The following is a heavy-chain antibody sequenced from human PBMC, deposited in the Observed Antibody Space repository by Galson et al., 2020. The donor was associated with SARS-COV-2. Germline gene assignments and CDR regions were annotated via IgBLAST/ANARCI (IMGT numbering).Heavy chain of an antibody. CDR2: ISAGGGST. Sequence: GESLKISCVVSGFPFSTYAMSWVRQAPGKGLEWISGISAGGGSTYYADSVKGRFTISRDNSKNTLYLQMNSLRVEDSGVYHCAKDGGSGSYGRYYFDYWGQGTLVTVSS. V-gene: IGHV3-23*01. CDR1: GFPFSTYA. J-gene: IGHJ4*02. D-gene: IGHD3-10*01. CDR3: AKDGGSGSYGRYYFDY.